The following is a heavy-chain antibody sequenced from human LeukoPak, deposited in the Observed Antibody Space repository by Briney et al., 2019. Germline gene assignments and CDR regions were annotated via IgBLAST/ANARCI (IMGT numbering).Heavy chain of an antibody. CDR2: IYYSGST. Sequence: SETLSLTCAVSGYSISSSNWWGWIRQPPGKGLEWIGYIYYSGSTYYNPSLKSRVTMSVDTSKNQFSLKLSSVTAVDTAVYYCAKSLNPPPRNCGGDCIPDAFDIWGQGTMVTVSS. D-gene: IGHD2-21*02. CDR1: GYSISSSNW. CDR3: AKSLNPPPRNCGGDCIPDAFDI. J-gene: IGHJ3*02. V-gene: IGHV4-28*01.